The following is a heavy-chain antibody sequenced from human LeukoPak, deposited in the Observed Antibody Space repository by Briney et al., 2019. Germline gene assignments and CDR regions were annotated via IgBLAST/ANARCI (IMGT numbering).Heavy chain of an antibody. J-gene: IGHJ4*01. D-gene: IGHD2-2*02. CDR2: ISYDGSNK. Sequence: PGGSLRLSCAASGFTFSSYAMHWVRQAPGKGLEWVAVISYDGSNKYYADSVKGRFTISRDNSKNTLFLQMNSLRAEDTAVYYCARSQSSRQIAIPETRRYFDYWGQGVLVTVSS. V-gene: IGHV3-30*04. CDR1: GFTFSSYA. CDR3: ARSQSSRQIAIPETRRYFDY.